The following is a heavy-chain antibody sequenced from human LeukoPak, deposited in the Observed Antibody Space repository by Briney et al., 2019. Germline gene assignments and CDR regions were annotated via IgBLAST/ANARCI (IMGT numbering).Heavy chain of an antibody. CDR1: GFTFSSYD. V-gene: IGHV3-13*01. CDR3: ARGGCSSTSCYTGDYYYYGMDV. J-gene: IGHJ6*02. Sequence: PGGSLRLSCAASGFTFSSYDMHWVRQATGKGLEWVSAIGTAGDTYYPGSVKGRFTISRENGKNSLYLQMNSLRAGDTAVYYCARGGCSSTSCYTGDYYYYGMDVWGQGTTVTVSS. D-gene: IGHD2-2*02. CDR2: IGTAGDT.